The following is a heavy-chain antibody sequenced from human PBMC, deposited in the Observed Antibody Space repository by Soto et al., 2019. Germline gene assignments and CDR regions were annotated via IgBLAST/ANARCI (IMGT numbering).Heavy chain of an antibody. CDR3: AREGPIAAAGGFDY. Sequence: PSETLSLTCTVSGGSISSYYWSWIRQPAGKGLEWIGRIYTSGSTNYNPSLKSRVTMSVDTSKNQFSLKLSSVTAADTAVYYCAREGPIAAAGGFDYWGQGTLVTAPQ. CDR2: IYTSGST. CDR1: GGSISSYY. V-gene: IGHV4-4*07. J-gene: IGHJ4*02. D-gene: IGHD6-13*01.